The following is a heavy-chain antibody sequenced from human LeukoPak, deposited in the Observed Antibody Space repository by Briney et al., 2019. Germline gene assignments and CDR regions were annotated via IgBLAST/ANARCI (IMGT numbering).Heavy chain of an antibody. CDR3: ARVVDLKQWELLVAPFDY. D-gene: IGHD1-26*01. Sequence: ASVKVSCKASGYTFTNYAMHWVRQAPGQRLEWMGWISAYNGNTNHAQKLQGRVTMTTDTSTSTAYMELRSLRSDDTAVYYCARVVDLKQWELLVAPFDYWGQGTLVTVSS. J-gene: IGHJ4*02. CDR1: GYTFTNYA. CDR2: ISAYNGNT. V-gene: IGHV1-18*01.